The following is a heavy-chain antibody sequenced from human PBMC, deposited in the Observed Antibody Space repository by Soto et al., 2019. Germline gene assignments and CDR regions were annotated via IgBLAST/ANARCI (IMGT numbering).Heavy chain of an antibody. CDR3: ARAIAPYCSGGSCYRAPFGY. CDR2: ISYDGSNK. Sequence: GGSLRLSCAASGFTFSSYAMHWVRQAPGKGLEWVAVISYDGSNKYYADSVKGRFTISRDNSKNTLYLQMNSLRAEDTAVYYCARAIAPYCSGGSCYRAPFGYWGQGTLVTVSS. CDR1: GFTFSSYA. J-gene: IGHJ4*02. D-gene: IGHD2-15*01. V-gene: IGHV3-30-3*01.